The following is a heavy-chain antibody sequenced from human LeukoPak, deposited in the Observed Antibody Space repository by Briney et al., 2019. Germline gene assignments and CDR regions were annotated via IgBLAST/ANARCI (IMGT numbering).Heavy chain of an antibody. V-gene: IGHV3-7*01. D-gene: IGHD2-21*01. CDR2: INHDGSGK. CDR3: ASDPFNIAAHDAFNF. J-gene: IGHJ3*01. Sequence: GXSLRLSCVASGFTFNTYWMSWVRQAPGKGLEWVANINHDGSGKYYVDSVKGRLTISRHNAKNSLYLQMNSLRVEDTAVYYCASDPFNIAAHDAFNFWGQGTAVTVSS. CDR1: GFTFNTYW.